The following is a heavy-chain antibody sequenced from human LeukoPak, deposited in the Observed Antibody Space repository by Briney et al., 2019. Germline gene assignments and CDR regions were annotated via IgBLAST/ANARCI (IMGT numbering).Heavy chain of an antibody. Sequence: GGSLRLSCAASGFTFSSYSMNWVRQAPGKGLEWVSYISSSSSTIYYADSVKGRFTISRDNAKNSLYLQMNSLRAEDTAVYYCARDIGGAGYFYWGQGTLVTVSS. CDR3: ARDIGGAGYFY. CDR1: GFTFSSYS. CDR2: ISSSSSTI. V-gene: IGHV3-48*04. D-gene: IGHD3-10*01. J-gene: IGHJ4*02.